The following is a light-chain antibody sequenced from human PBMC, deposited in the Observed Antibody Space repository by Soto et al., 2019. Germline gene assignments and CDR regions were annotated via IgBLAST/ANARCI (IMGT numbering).Light chain of an antibody. CDR2: KAS. CDR3: QQYYSCPWT. V-gene: IGKV1-5*03. Sequence: DIQMTQSTSTLSASVGDRVTITCRASHSISGWLAWYQQKPGKAPKLLIYKASSLQSGVPSRFSGSGSGTDFTLTIRVLQSEDFATYYCQQYYSCPWTFGQGTKVDIK. J-gene: IGKJ1*01. CDR1: HSISGW.